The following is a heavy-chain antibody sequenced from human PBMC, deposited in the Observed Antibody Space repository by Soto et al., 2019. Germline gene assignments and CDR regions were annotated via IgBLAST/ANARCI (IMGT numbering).Heavy chain of an antibody. J-gene: IGHJ4*02. Sequence: SETLSLTCTVSGGSVNSGSYYWIWIRQPPGKGLEWIGYIYYSGSTNYNPSLKSRVTISVDTSKNQFSLKLSSVTAADTAVYYCARVNSNKSRHFDYWGQGTLVTRLL. CDR3: ARVNSNKSRHFDY. CDR2: IYYSGST. CDR1: GGSVNSGSYY. V-gene: IGHV4-61*01.